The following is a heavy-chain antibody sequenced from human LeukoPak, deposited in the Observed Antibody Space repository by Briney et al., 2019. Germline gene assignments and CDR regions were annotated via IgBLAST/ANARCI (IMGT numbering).Heavy chain of an antibody. V-gene: IGHV1-18*01. CDR1: GYTFTSYG. D-gene: IGHD1-7*01. J-gene: IGHJ6*03. Sequence: GGSVKVSCKASGYTFTSYGISWVRQAPGQGLEWMGWISAYNGNTNYAQKFQGRVTMTTDTSTSTAYMELRSLRSDDTAVYYCARDLAITGTRYYYMDVWGKGTTVTVSS. CDR3: ARDLAITGTRYYYMDV. CDR2: ISAYNGNT.